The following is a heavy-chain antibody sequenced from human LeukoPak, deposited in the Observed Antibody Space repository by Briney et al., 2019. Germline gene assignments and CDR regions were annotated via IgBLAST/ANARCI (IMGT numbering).Heavy chain of an antibody. D-gene: IGHD6-19*01. CDR3: AKSHSVAVAGTYSTYYFDS. CDR1: GFTVSSNY. J-gene: IGHJ4*02. V-gene: IGHV3-66*01. CDR2: IYSGGMT. Sequence: PGGSLRLSCAASGFTVSSNYMSWVRQPPGKGLEWVSVIYSGGMTYYADSVRGRFTISRDKSKNTLYLQMSSLRAEDTAVYYCAKSHSVAVAGTYSTYYFDSWGQGILVTVSS.